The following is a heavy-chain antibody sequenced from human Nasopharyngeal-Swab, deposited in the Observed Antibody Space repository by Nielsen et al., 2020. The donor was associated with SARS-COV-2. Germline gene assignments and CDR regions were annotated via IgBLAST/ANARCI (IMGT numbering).Heavy chain of an antibody. D-gene: IGHD2-8*01. CDR3: ASGQCINGVCNPTDGLDV. CDR1: GFSITYRF. CDR2: ITPFNGNA. V-gene: IGHV1-45*02. Sequence: SVKVPCKASGFSITYRFLHWMRQAPGQALEWMGWITPFNGNAKYAQKFQGRVSITRDGSRTTASLELGSLRPDDTAMYFCASGQCINGVCNPTDGLDVWGQGTSVTVSS. J-gene: IGHJ6*02.